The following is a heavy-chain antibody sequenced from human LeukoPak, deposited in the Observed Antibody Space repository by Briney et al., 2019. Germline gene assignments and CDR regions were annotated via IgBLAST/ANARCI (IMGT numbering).Heavy chain of an antibody. J-gene: IGHJ4*02. CDR3: ARGGPVGLPLY. V-gene: IGHV4-39*07. Sequence: SETLSLTCPVSGVSITSRSYYWGWIRQPPGKGLEWIGNIYYSGSTHYNPSLKSRVTISVDTFKNQFSLKLSSVTAADTAVYYCARGGPVGLPLYWGQGTLVTVSS. D-gene: IGHD1-26*01. CDR1: GVSITSRSYY. CDR2: IYYSGST.